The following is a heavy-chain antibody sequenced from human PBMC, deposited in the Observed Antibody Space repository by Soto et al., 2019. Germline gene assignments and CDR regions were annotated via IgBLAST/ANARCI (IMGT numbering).Heavy chain of an antibody. V-gene: IGHV3-33*01. Sequence: QVQLVESGGGVVQPGRSLRLSCAASGFTFSSYGMHWGRQAPGKGLEWVAVIWYDGSNKYYADSVKGRFTISRDNSKNTLYLQMNSLRAEDTAVYYCARGVVYYSETSMDVWGQGTTVTVSS. J-gene: IGHJ6*02. D-gene: IGHD3-10*01. CDR2: IWYDGSNK. CDR1: GFTFSSYG. CDR3: ARGVVYYSETSMDV.